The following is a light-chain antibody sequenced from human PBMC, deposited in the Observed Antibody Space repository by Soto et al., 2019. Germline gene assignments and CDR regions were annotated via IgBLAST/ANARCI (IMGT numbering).Light chain of an antibody. V-gene: IGKV3-20*01. CDR2: GAS. CDR1: QSVSSSY. J-gene: IGKJ2*01. Sequence: EIVLTQSPGTLSLSPVERATLSCRASQSVSSSYLAWYQQKPGQAPRLLIYGASNRATGIPDRFSGSGSGTDFTLTISRLEPEDFAVYYCQQYGSSPQTFGQGTNLEIK. CDR3: QQYGSSPQT.